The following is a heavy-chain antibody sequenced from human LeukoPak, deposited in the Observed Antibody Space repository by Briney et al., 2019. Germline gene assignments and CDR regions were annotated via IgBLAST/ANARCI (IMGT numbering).Heavy chain of an antibody. V-gene: IGHV1-18*01. J-gene: IGHJ4*02. Sequence: ASVKVSCKASGYTFTSYGISWVRQAPGQGLEWMGWISAYNGNTNYAQKLQGRVTMTTDTSASTAYMELSSLRSEDTAVYYCATIGYCSSTSCLNLAYWGQGTLVTVSS. D-gene: IGHD2-2*01. CDR2: ISAYNGNT. CDR3: ATIGYCSSTSCLNLAY. CDR1: GYTFTSYG.